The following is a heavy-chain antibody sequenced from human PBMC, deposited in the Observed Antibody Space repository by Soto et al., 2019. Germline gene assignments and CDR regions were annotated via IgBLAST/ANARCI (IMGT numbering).Heavy chain of an antibody. V-gene: IGHV3-74*01. CDR1: GFTFNPYW. Sequence: EVQLVESEGGLVQRGGSLRLSCAASGFTFNPYWMHWVRQAPGQGLVWVSHIHSDGSSTTYADSVKGRFTISRDNAKNTLYLQMNSLRAEHTAVYYCARGDKGGFDLWGQGTTVTVSS. D-gene: IGHD2-21*02. CDR3: ARGDKGGFDL. CDR2: IHSDGSST. J-gene: IGHJ3*01.